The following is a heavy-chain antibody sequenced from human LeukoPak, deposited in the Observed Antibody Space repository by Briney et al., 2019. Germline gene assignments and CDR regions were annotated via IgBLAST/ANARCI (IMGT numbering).Heavy chain of an antibody. CDR2: IASAAHGGTT. J-gene: IGHJ4*02. CDR1: GFTFTNFA. Sequence: PGGSLRLSCAASGFTFTNFAMSWVRQAPGKGLEWVARIASAAHGGTTDYAAPVKGRFTISRDDSKDTLYLQMNSLQTEDTAVYYCSEGLDYWGQGTLVTVSS. CDR3: SEGLDY. V-gene: IGHV3-15*04.